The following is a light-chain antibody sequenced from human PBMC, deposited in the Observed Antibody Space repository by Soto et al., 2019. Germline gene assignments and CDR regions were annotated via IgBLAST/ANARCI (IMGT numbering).Light chain of an antibody. CDR3: QQFNSYPLT. J-gene: IGKJ4*01. Sequence: AIQLTQSPSSLSASVGDRVTITCRASQGISSALAWYQQKPGKAPKLLIYDASSLESGVPSRFSGSGSGTDFLLTIGTLKPEDFATYYCQQFNSYPLTFGGGTKVEIK. CDR2: DAS. V-gene: IGKV1-13*02. CDR1: QGISSA.